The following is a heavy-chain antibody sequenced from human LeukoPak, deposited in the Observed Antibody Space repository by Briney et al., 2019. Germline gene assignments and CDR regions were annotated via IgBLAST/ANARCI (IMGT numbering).Heavy chain of an antibody. CDR2: IYYSGST. J-gene: IGHJ6*03. Sequence: SETLSLTCTVSGGSISSYYWSWIRQPPGKGLEWIGYIYYSGSTNYNPSLKSRVTISVDTSKNQFSLKLSSVTAADTAVYYCARGVYGLSASYYYYYMDVWGKGTTVTVSS. CDR1: GGSISSYY. D-gene: IGHD2-8*02. CDR3: ARGVYGLSASYYYYYMDV. V-gene: IGHV4-59*01.